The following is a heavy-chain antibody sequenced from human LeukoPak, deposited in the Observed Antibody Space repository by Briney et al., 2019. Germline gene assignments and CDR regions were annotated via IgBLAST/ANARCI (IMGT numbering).Heavy chain of an antibody. J-gene: IGHJ4*02. V-gene: IGHV4-39*01. CDR2: IYYSGST. CDR1: GVSISSSSYY. Sequence: PSETLSLTCTVSGVSISSSSYYWGWIRQPPGKGLEWIGSIYYSGSTYYNPSLKSRFTISVDTSKNQFSLKLSSVTAADTAVYYCARLQMYYYDSSGKVDYWGQGTLVTVSS. CDR3: ARLQMYYYDSSGKVDY. D-gene: IGHD3-22*01.